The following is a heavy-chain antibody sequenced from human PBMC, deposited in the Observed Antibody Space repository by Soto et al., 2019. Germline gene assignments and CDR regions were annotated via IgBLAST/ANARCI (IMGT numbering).Heavy chain of an antibody. Sequence: GGSLRLSCAASGFTFSSYAMHWVRQAPGKGLEWVAVISYDGSNKYYADSVKGRFTISRDNSKNTLYLQMNSLRAEDTAVYYCARDDGWLILDYWGQGTLVTVSS. CDR3: ARDDGWLILDY. J-gene: IGHJ4*02. D-gene: IGHD6-19*01. V-gene: IGHV3-30-3*01. CDR1: GFTFSSYA. CDR2: ISYDGSNK.